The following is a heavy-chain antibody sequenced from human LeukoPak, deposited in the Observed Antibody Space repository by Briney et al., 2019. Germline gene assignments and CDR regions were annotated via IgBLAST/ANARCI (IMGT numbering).Heavy chain of an antibody. Sequence: GSLRLSCAASGFTFSSYWMHWVRQAPGKGLVWVSRINTDGSSTSYADSVKGRFTISRDNAKNSLYLQMKSLRAEDSAVYYCARGLPGYCSTGTCYLFDYWGQGTLVTVSS. J-gene: IGHJ4*02. CDR3: ARGLPGYCSTGTCYLFDY. CDR2: INTDGSST. CDR1: GFTFSSYW. D-gene: IGHD2-2*01. V-gene: IGHV3-74*01.